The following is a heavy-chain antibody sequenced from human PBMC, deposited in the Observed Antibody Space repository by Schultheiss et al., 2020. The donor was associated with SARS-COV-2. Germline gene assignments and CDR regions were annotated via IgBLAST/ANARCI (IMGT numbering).Heavy chain of an antibody. CDR2: IRSKAYGGTT. J-gene: IGHJ3*02. CDR1: GFTFGDYA. D-gene: IGHD3-22*01. CDR3: TRVGAYYDSSGYEDAFDI. V-gene: IGHV3-49*03. Sequence: GGSLRLSCTASGFTFGDYAMSWFRQAPGKGLEWVGFIRSKAYGGTTEYAASVKGRFTISRDDSKSIAYLQMNSLKTEDTAVYYCTRVGAYYDSSGYEDAFDIGGQGAMVTVSS.